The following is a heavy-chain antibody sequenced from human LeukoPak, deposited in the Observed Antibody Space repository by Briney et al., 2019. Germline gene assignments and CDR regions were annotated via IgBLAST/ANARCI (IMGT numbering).Heavy chain of an antibody. Sequence: SETLSLTCTVSGGSISSGSYYWSWIRQPAGKGLEWIGRIYTSGSTNYNPSLKSRVTISVDTSKNQFSLKLSSVTAADTAVYYCAREGYSGYDWGSYYYYYYMDVWGKGTTVTVSS. CDR2: IYTSGST. J-gene: IGHJ6*03. CDR3: AREGYSGYDWGSYYYYYYMDV. CDR1: GGSISSGSYY. D-gene: IGHD5-12*01. V-gene: IGHV4-61*02.